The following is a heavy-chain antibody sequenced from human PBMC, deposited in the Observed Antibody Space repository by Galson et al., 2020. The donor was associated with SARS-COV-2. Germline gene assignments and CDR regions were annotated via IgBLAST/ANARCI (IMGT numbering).Heavy chain of an antibody. V-gene: IGHV3-11*01. CDR3: ARDGVVYGDHWYFDL. CDR2: ISGTDNIV. J-gene: IGHJ2*01. CDR1: GFTFSDHY. D-gene: IGHD4-17*01. Sequence: GESLKISCVASGFTFSDHYMSWIRQAPGKGLEWISYISGTDNIVYYADSLRGRFTISRDNDKRSLYLEIQSLRAEDTAVYYCARDGVVYGDHWYFDLWGRGTLVTVSS.